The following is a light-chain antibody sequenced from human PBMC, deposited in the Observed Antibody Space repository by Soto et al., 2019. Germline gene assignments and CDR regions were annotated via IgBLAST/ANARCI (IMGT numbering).Light chain of an antibody. CDR1: QSVSSSY. CDR2: GAS. Sequence: EIVLTQSPGTLSLSPGERATHSCRASQSVSSSYLAWYQQRPGQAPRLLIYGASSRATGVPDRFSGSGSGTDFTLTISRLEPEDFAVYYCQQYGRSWTFGQGTKVEIK. CDR3: QQYGRSWT. V-gene: IGKV3-20*01. J-gene: IGKJ1*01.